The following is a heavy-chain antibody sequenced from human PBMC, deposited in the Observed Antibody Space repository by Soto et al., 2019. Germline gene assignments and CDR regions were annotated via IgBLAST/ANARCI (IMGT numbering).Heavy chain of an antibody. Sequence: EVQLLESGGGLVQPGGSLRLSCVASGFTFSAYVMNWVRQVPGKGLEWVSSISDGGERTDYRDSVRGRFTISRDNARFTLHLQMNSLRVDDTAIYFCARDRSTDFGLDVWGQGTTVTVSS. CDR2: ISDGGERT. CDR3: ARDRSTDFGLDV. CDR1: GFTFSAYV. D-gene: IGHD3-3*01. V-gene: IGHV3-23*01. J-gene: IGHJ6*02.